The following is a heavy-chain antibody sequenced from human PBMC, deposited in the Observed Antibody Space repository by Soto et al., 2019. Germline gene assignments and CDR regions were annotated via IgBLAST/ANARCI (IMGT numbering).Heavy chain of an antibody. V-gene: IGHV3-33*01. CDR3: ARDGYCSGGSCYSVPVFDY. D-gene: IGHD2-15*01. CDR2: IWYDGSNK. J-gene: IGHJ4*02. CDR1: GFTFSSYG. Sequence: QVQLVESGGGVVQPGRSLRLSCAASGFTFSSYGMHWVRQAPGKGLEWVAVIWYDGSNKYYADSVKGRFTISRDNSKHTLYLQMNRLRAADTAVYYCARDGYCSGGSCYSVPVFDYWGQGTLVTVSS.